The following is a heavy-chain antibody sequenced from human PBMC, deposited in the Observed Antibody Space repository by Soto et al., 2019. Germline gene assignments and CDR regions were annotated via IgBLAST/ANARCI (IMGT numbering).Heavy chain of an antibody. CDR2: IYYSGST. J-gene: IGHJ6*02. Sequence: QLQLQESGPGLVKPSETLSLTCTVSGGSISSSSYYWGWIRQPPGKGLEWIGSIYYSGSTYYNPSLKSRVTISVDTSKNQFSLKLSSVTAADTAVYYCAKGRIQLWFGHGMDVWGQGTTVTVSS. CDR3: AKGRIQLWFGHGMDV. CDR1: GGSISSSSYY. V-gene: IGHV4-39*01. D-gene: IGHD5-18*01.